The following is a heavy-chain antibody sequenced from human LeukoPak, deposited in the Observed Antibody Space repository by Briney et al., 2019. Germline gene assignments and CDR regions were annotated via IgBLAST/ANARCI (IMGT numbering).Heavy chain of an antibody. CDR1: GFTFSSYE. CDR3: SRDSLSDGMDV. J-gene: IGHJ6*02. Sequence: EGSLRLSCAASGFTFSSYEMNWVRQAPGKGLEWVSYITTSGSTIYYADSVKGRFTISRDNAKNSLYLQMNSLRAEDTAVYYCSRDSLSDGMDVWGQGTPVTVSS. CDR2: ITTSGSTI. V-gene: IGHV3-48*03.